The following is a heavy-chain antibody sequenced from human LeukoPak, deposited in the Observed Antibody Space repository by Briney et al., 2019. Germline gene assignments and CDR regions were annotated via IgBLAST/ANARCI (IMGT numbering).Heavy chain of an antibody. CDR3: ARVRKYSGYYSWYFDL. CDR2: IKSDGSST. V-gene: IGHV3-74*01. J-gene: IGHJ2*01. CDR1: GFTFSSYW. Sequence: GGSLRLSCAASGFTFSSYWMHWVRQAPGKGLVWVSRIKSDGSSTTYADSVKGRFTISRENAKNSLYLQMNSLRAGDTAVYYCARVRKYSGYYSWYFDLWGRGTLVTVSS. D-gene: IGHD5-12*01.